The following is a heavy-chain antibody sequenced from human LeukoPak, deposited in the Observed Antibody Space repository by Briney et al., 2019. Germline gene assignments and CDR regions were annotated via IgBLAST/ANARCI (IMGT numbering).Heavy chain of an antibody. CDR3: ARGSSSGSTFDY. D-gene: IGHD3-22*01. CDR1: GFTFVSFA. Sequence: GGSLRLSWAALGFTFVSFAMHWVRQAPGKGLEGVAVIWYDGSNKYYADSVKGRFTISRDNSKNTLYLQMNSLRAEDTAVYYCARGSSSGSTFDYWGQGTLVTVSS. CDR2: IWYDGSNK. V-gene: IGHV3-33*01. J-gene: IGHJ4*02.